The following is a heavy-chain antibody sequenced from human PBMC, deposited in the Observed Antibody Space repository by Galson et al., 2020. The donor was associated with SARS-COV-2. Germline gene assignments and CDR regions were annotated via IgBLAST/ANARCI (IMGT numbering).Heavy chain of an antibody. V-gene: IGHV2-70*01. J-gene: IGHJ3*02. CDR2: IDWDDDK. CDR1: GLSLSTSGMC. Sequence: SGPTLVKPTQTLTLTCTFSGLSLSTSGMCVSWIRQPPGKALEWLALIDWDDDKYYSTSLKTRLTISKDTSKNQVVLTMTNMDPVDTATYYCARIRQPEYYDAFDIWGQGTMVTVSS. CDR3: ARIRQPEYYDAFDI. D-gene: IGHD2-15*01.